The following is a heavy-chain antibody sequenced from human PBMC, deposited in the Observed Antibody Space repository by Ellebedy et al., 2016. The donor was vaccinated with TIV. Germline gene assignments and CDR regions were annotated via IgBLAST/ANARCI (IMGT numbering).Heavy chain of an antibody. J-gene: IGHJ4*02. Sequence: MPSETLSLTCTVSGGSISSGDYYWSWIRQPPGKGLEWIGYIYYSGSTYYNPSLKSRVTISVDTSKNQFSLKLSSVTAADTAVYYCARTTVTTWVLGRKHGIFDYWGQGTLVTVSS. CDR3: ARTTVTTWVLGRKHGIFDY. CDR1: GGSISSGDYY. V-gene: IGHV4-30-4*01. CDR2: IYYSGST. D-gene: IGHD4-17*01.